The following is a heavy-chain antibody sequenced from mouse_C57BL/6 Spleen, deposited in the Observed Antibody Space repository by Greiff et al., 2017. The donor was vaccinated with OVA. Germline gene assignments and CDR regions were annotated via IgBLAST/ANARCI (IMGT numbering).Heavy chain of an antibody. CDR3: ARDLGYYLDY. J-gene: IGHJ2*01. V-gene: IGHV5-4*01. Sequence: EVMLVESGGGLVKPGGSLKLSCAASGFTFSSYAMSWVRQTPEKRLEWVATISDGGSYTYYPDNVKGRFTISRDNAKNNLYLQMSHLKSEDTAMYYCARDLGYYLDYWGQGTTLTVSS. CDR2: ISDGGSYT. CDR1: GFTFSSYA.